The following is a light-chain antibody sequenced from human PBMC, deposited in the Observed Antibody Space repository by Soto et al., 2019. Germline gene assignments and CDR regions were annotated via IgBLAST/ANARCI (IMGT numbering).Light chain of an antibody. CDR3: SSYTSSSTYV. J-gene: IGLJ1*01. CDR1: SSDVGSSNG. Sequence: QSVLTQPPSVSGSPGQSVAISCTGTSSDVGSSNGVSWYQQPPGTAPKLMIYDVSNRPSGVPDRFSGSKSGNTASLTISGLQDEDEADYYCSSYTSSSTYVFGSGTKVTVL. CDR2: DVS. V-gene: IGLV2-18*02.